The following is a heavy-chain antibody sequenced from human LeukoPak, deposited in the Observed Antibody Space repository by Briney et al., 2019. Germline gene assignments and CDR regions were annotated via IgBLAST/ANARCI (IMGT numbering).Heavy chain of an antibody. CDR3: AKASRTGYSSSWPFDY. D-gene: IGHD6-13*01. CDR2: ISGSGGST. V-gene: IGHV3-23*01. J-gene: IGHJ4*02. CDR1: GFTFGDYA. Sequence: GGSLRLSCTASGFTFGDYAMSWVRQAPGKGLEWVSAISGSGGSTYYADSVKGRFTISRDNSKNTLYLQMNSPRAEDTAVYYCAKASRTGYSSSWPFDYWGQGTLVTVSS.